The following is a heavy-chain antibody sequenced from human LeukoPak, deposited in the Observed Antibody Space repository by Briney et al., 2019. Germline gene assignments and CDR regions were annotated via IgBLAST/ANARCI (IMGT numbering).Heavy chain of an antibody. D-gene: IGHD6-13*01. CDR1: GFTFSDFY. Sequence: PGGSLRLSCAASGFTFSDFYMSWIRQAPGKGLEWISYISSGGSTIYYADSVKGRSTISRDNAKNSLYLQMNSLRDEDTAVYYCARDHLLAAAHDYWGQGTLVTVSS. J-gene: IGHJ4*02. V-gene: IGHV3-11*04. CDR2: ISSGGSTI. CDR3: ARDHLLAAAHDY.